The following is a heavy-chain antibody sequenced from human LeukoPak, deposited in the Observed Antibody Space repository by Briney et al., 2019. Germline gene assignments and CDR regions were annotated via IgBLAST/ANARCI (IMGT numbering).Heavy chain of an antibody. Sequence: SETLSLTCTVSGGSISSYYWNWIRQPPGKGLEWIGSIYYSGSTYYNPSLKSRVTISVDTSKNQFSLKLSSVTAADTAVYYCARGLRFLEDYYYYYMDVWGKGTTVTVSS. CDR2: IYYSGST. CDR1: GGSISSYY. D-gene: IGHD3-3*01. CDR3: ARGLRFLEDYYYYYMDV. J-gene: IGHJ6*03. V-gene: IGHV4-39*01.